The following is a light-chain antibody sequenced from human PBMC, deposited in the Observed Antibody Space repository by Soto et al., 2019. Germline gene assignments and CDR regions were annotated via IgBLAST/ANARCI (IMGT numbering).Light chain of an antibody. Sequence: IVFTPSPDPLSLXXGSRSTLSCRPLQSVSSSQLAWYQQKPGQAPRLLIYGAPTRATGIPARFSGSGSGTDFTLTISSLQPEDFAVYYCQQDYNLPRWTFGQGTKVDIK. CDR1: QSVSSSQ. CDR3: QQDYNLPRWT. J-gene: IGKJ1*01. V-gene: IGKV3D-7*01. CDR2: GAP.